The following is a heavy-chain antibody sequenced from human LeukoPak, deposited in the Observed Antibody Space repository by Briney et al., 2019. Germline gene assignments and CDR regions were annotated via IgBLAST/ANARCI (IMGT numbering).Heavy chain of an antibody. J-gene: IGHJ4*02. V-gene: IGHV4-34*01. CDR2: ISHSGST. CDR3: ASREAYSSNWYPSFDY. Sequence: PSETLSLTCAVYGGSFSGYYWSWIRQPPGKGLEWIGEISHSGSTNYNTSLKSRVTISVDTSKNHFSLKLSSVTAADTAVYYCASREAYSSNWYPSFDYWGQGTLVTVSS. CDR1: GGSFSGYY. D-gene: IGHD6-13*01.